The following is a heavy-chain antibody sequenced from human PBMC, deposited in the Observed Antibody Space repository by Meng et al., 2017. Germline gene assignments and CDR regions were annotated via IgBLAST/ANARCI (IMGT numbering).Heavy chain of an antibody. CDR3: ARRVAVAGNTSRVRWFDP. Sequence: QVHLVQSGADVKKPGASVKVSWKASGYTFTDYYLHWVRQAPGQGLEWMGWINPHSGGTYFAQNFQGRVTLTSDTSISTAYMELSRLRSDDTAMYYCARRVAVAGNTSRVRWFDPWGQGTLVTVSS. J-gene: IGHJ5*02. V-gene: IGHV1-2*02. CDR2: INPHSGGT. D-gene: IGHD6-19*01. CDR1: GYTFTDYY.